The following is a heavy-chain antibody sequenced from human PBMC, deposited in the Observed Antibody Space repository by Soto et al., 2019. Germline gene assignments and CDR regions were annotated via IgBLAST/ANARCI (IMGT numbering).Heavy chain of an antibody. CDR3: AIVRVTDSPLDH. CDR1: GFTFRSSG. V-gene: IGHV3-30*03. CDR2: LAYDGSQK. Sequence: QVHLVESGGGVVQPGTSLTLTCTASGFTFRSSGMHWVRQAPGKGLEWLAFLAYDGSQKFYADSVKGRFSISRDNTKNTLYLHMSSVTAEDTAIYYCAIVRVTDSPLDHWGPGTLVTVSS. D-gene: IGHD2-21*02. J-gene: IGHJ4*02.